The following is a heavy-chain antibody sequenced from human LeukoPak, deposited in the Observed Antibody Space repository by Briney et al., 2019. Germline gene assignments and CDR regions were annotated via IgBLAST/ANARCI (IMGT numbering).Heavy chain of an antibody. CDR2: IYYSGST. CDR1: GGSISSYY. D-gene: IGHD2-2*01. J-gene: IGHJ6*02. CDR3: ARLKCISTTCPSRYVMDV. V-gene: IGHV4-59*01. Sequence: SETLSLTCSVSGGSISSYYWSWIRQPPGKGLEYIGYIYYSGSTNYNPSLKSRVTISVDTSKDQFSLNLTSVTTADTAVYYCARLKCISTTCPSRYVMDVWGQGTTVTVSS.